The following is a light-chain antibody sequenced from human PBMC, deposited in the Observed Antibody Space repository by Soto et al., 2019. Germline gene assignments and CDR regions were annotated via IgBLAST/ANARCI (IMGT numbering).Light chain of an antibody. CDR1: QSVSSN. V-gene: IGKV3-15*01. J-gene: IGKJ2*01. CDR3: QQYNNWPLMYT. Sequence: EIVMTQSPATLSVSPGERATLSCRASQSVSSNLAWDQQKPGQAPRLLIYGASTRATGIPARFSGSGSGTELTLTISSLQSEDFAVYYCQQYNNWPLMYTFGQGTKLEIK. CDR2: GAS.